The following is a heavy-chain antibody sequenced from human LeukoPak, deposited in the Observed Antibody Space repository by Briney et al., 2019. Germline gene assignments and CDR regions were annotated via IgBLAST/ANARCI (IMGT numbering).Heavy chain of an antibody. V-gene: IGHV4-30-2*01. CDR3: ARDHYYDSSGYPSLRY. CDR1: GGSITAGGYF. D-gene: IGHD3-22*01. J-gene: IGHJ4*02. CDR2: IYHSGST. Sequence: SQTLSLTCTVSGGSITAGGYFWSWIRQPPGKGLEWIGYIYHSGSTYYNPSLKSRVTISVDRSMNQFSLKLSSVTAADTAVYYCARDHYYDSSGYPSLRYWGQGTLVTVSS.